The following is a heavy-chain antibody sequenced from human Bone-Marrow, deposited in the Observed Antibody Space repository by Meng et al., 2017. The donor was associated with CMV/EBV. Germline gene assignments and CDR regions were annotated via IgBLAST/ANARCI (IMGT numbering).Heavy chain of an antibody. Sequence: GESLKISCAASRFTFSSYAMSWVRQAPGKGLEWVLGISDRTYYADSVRGRFTISRDNSKNTLYLQMNSLRAEDTAVYYCARGKNSRVYRYSFDYWGQGTLVTVSS. D-gene: IGHD5/OR15-5a*01. J-gene: IGHJ4*02. CDR3: ARGKNSRVYRYSFDY. V-gene: IGHV3-23*01. CDR1: RFTFSSYA. CDR2: ISDRT.